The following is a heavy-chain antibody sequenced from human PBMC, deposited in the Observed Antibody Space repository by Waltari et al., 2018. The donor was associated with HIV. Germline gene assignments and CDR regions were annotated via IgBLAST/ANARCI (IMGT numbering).Heavy chain of an antibody. V-gene: IGHV3-48*01. CDR3: ARDRGVVTPNYGMDV. D-gene: IGHD2-21*02. CDR2: VSGRRFTI. CDR1: GFTFSTYS. J-gene: IGHJ6*02. Sequence: EVQLVESGGGLVQPGGSLRLSCAASGFTFSTYSMNWVRQAPGKGLEWVSHVSGRRFTIYYADSVKGRFTISRDNAKNSLYLQMNSLRAEDTAVYYCARDRGVVTPNYGMDVWGQGTTVTVSS.